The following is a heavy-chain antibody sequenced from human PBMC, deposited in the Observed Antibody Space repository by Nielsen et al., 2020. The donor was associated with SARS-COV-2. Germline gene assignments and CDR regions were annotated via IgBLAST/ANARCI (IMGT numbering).Heavy chain of an antibody. CDR1: GFSFGRYG. CDR2: IRGSGTST. D-gene: IGHD2-15*01. J-gene: IGHJ6*02. V-gene: IGHV3-23*01. CDR3: ARRLEGRTGYHPDETHYWHYGMDV. Sequence: GESLKISCAASGFSFGRYGMSWVRPAPGKGLDWVSAIRGSGTSTWYAESVKGRFTISRDNSKNILYLQINNLRADDTAVYYCARRLEGRTGYHPDETHYWHYGMDVWGQGTTVAVSS.